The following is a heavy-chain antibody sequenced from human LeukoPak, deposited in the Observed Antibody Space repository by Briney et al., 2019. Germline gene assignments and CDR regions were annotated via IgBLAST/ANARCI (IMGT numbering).Heavy chain of an antibody. J-gene: IGHJ2*01. CDR1: GGSISSYY. CDR2: IYYSGST. V-gene: IGHV4-59*01. CDR3: ARDLRQLVQHRVDWYFDL. D-gene: IGHD6-13*01. Sequence: PSETLSLTCTVSGGSISSYYWSWIRQPAGRGLEWIGYIYYSGSTNYNPSLKSRVTISVDTSKNQFSLKLSSVTAADTAVYYCARDLRQLVQHRVDWYFDLWGRGTLVTVSS.